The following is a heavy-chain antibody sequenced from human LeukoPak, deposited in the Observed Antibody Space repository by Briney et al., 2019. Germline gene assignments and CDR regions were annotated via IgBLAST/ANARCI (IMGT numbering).Heavy chain of an antibody. V-gene: IGHV3-23*01. D-gene: IGHD3-10*01. CDR3: ARDRNYYGSGTYDY. CDR1: GFTFSSYA. J-gene: IGHJ4*02. CDR2: ISGSGGST. Sequence: GGSLRLSCAASGFTFSSYAMSWVRQAPGKGLEWVSAISGSGGSTYYADSVKGRFTISRDNSKKTLYVQMNSLRTGDTAVYYCARDRNYYGSGTYDYWGQGTLVTVSS.